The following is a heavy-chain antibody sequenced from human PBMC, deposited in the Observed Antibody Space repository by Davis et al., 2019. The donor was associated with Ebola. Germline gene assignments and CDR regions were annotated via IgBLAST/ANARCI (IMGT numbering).Heavy chain of an antibody. D-gene: IGHD2-15*01. CDR2: INPNSGGT. J-gene: IGHJ4*02. V-gene: IGHV1-2*02. Sequence: ASVKVSCKASGYTFTGYYMHWVRQAPGQGLEWMGWINPNSGGTNYAQKLQGRVTMTTDTSTSTAYMELRSLRSDDTAVYYCARVSGGGAATFDYWGQGTLVTVSS. CDR3: ARVSGGGAATFDY. CDR1: GYTFTGYY.